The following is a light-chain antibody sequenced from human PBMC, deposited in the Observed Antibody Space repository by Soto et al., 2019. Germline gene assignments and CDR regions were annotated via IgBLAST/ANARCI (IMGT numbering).Light chain of an antibody. V-gene: IGKV3-11*01. Sequence: EIVLTQSPATLSLSPGERATLSCRASQSVSRYLAWYQQKPGQAPRLLIYDASNRATAIPARFSGSGSGTDFTLTSSSLEPEDFAVYDCEQRSAWPLTFGGGTKVEIK. CDR2: DAS. J-gene: IGKJ4*01. CDR1: QSVSRY. CDR3: EQRSAWPLT.